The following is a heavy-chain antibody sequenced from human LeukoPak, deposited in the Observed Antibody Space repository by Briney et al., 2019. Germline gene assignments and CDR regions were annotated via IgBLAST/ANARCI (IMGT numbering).Heavy chain of an antibody. Sequence: PEASVKVSCKASGYTFTSYGISWVRQAPGQGLEWMGWISAYNGNTNYAQKLQGRVTMTTDTSTSTAYMELRSLRSEDTAVYYCARVKKGGYCSSTSCYSIRMDVWGKGTTVTVSS. CDR1: GYTFTSYG. CDR3: ARVKKGGYCSSTSCYSIRMDV. J-gene: IGHJ6*04. D-gene: IGHD2-2*01. CDR2: ISAYNGNT. V-gene: IGHV1-18*01.